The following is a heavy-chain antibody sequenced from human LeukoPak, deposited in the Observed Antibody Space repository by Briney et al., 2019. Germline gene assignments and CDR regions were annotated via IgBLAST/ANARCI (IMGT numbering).Heavy chain of an antibody. Sequence: SETLSLTCTVSGYSISSGYYWGWIRQPPGKGLEWIGSIYHSGSTYYNPSLKSRVTISVDTSKNQFSLKLSSVTAADTDVYYCARVRFDSSGTNFDYWGQGTLVTVSS. J-gene: IGHJ4*02. CDR2: IYHSGST. V-gene: IGHV4-38-2*02. D-gene: IGHD3-22*01. CDR1: GYSISSGYY. CDR3: ARVRFDSSGTNFDY.